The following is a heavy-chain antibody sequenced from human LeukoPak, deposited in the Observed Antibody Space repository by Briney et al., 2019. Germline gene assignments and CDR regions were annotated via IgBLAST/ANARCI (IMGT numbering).Heavy chain of an antibody. Sequence: GGSLRLSCAASGFTFSSYSMNWVRQAPGKGLEWVSSISSSSSYIYYADSVKGRFTISRDNAKNSLYLQMNSLRAEDTAVYYCARWAAGTSKSDYWGQGTLVTVSS. V-gene: IGHV3-21*01. CDR1: GFTFSSYS. CDR3: ARWAAGTSKSDY. D-gene: IGHD6-13*01. CDR2: ISSSSSYI. J-gene: IGHJ4*02.